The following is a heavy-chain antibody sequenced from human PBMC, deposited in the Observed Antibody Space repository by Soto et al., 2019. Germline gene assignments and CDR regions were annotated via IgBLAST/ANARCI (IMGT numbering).Heavy chain of an antibody. CDR1: DYTFTNYG. J-gene: IGHJ4*02. V-gene: IGHV1-18*01. CDR3: ARGGTVVTFDY. D-gene: IGHD2-15*01. Sequence: GASVKVSCKASDYTFTNYGISWVRQAPGQGLEWMGWISAYNGNTNYAQKLQGRVTMTTDTSTSTAYMELSSLRSEDTAVYYCARGGTVVTFDYWGQGTLVTVSS. CDR2: ISAYNGNT.